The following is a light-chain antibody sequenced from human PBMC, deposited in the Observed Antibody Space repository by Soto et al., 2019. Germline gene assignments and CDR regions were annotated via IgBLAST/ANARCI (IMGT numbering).Light chain of an antibody. CDR2: GAS. CDR3: QQYGSSPPVT. V-gene: IGKV3-20*01. Sequence: EIVLTQSLGTLSLSPGERATLSCRASQRISSSYLAWYQQKPGQAPRLLVCGASSRATGIPDRFSGSGSGTDFTLTISRLEPEDFAVYYCQQYGSSPPVTFGPGTKVDIK. J-gene: IGKJ3*01. CDR1: QRISSSY.